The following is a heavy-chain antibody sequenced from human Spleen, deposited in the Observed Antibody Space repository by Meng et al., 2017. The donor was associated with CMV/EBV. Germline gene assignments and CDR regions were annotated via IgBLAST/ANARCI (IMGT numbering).Heavy chain of an antibody. D-gene: IGHD4-23*01. CDR2: IYYSGST. CDR1: GGSISSYY. Sequence: SETLSLTCTVSGGSISSYYWSWIRQPPGKGLEWIGYIYYSGSTNYNPSLKSRVTISVDTSKNQFSLKLSSVTAADTAVYYCARGSHYGGIHNWFDPWGHGTLVTVSS. J-gene: IGHJ5*02. CDR3: ARGSHYGGIHNWFDP. V-gene: IGHV4-59*01.